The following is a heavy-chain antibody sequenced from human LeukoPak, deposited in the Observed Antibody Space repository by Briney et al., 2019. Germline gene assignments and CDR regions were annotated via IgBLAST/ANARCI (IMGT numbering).Heavy chain of an antibody. D-gene: IGHD6-19*01. Sequence: GSLRLSCAASGFTLSSYAMSWVRQAPGKGLEWLGNIYYTGSTYYNPSLKSRVTISVDTSKNQFSLRLSSVTAADTAVYYCASRIAVSKFDYWGQGTLVTVSS. CDR3: ASRIAVSKFDY. V-gene: IGHV4-38-2*01. CDR1: GFTLSSYA. CDR2: IYYTGST. J-gene: IGHJ4*02.